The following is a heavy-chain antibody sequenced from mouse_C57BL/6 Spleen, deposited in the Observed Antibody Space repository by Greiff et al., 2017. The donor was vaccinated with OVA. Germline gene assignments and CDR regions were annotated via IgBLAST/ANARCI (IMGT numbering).Heavy chain of an antibody. V-gene: IGHV1-59*01. Sequence: QVQLQQPGAELVRPGTSVMLSCKASGYTFTSYWMHWVKQRPGQGLARIGVIDPSDSYTNYNQKFKGKATLPVDTSSSTAYMQLSSLTSEDSAVYYCARSDYYGSSYKVDDWGQGSTLTVTS. CDR2: IDPSDSYT. D-gene: IGHD1-1*01. CDR3: ARSDYYGSSYKVDD. CDR1: GYTFTSYW. J-gene: IGHJ2*01.